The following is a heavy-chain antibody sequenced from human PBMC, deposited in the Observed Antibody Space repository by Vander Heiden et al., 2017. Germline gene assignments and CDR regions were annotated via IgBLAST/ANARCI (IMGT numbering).Heavy chain of an antibody. Sequence: QVQLVASGGGVVQPGRSLRLPCAASGFTFSSYAMHWVRQAPGKGLEWVAVISYDGSKKDDADSVKGRFTISRDNSKNTLYLKMNSLRAEDTAVYYCAREEWAGFDYWGHGSLVTVSS. CDR3: AREEWAGFDY. V-gene: IGHV3-30-3*01. J-gene: IGHJ4*01. D-gene: IGHD3-3*01. CDR2: ISYDGSKK. CDR1: GFTFSSYA.